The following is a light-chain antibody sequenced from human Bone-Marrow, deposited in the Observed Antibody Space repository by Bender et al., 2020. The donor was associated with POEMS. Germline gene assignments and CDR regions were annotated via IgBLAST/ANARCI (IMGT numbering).Light chain of an antibody. V-gene: IGLV2-8*01. CDR3: QSYDNSLNDFYV. CDR1: SSDVGGYNY. J-gene: IGLJ1*01. CDR2: EVT. Sequence: QSALTQPPSASGSPGQSVTISCTGTSSDVGGYNYVSWYQQHPGKAPKLMIYEVTKRPSGVPDRFSGSKSGNTASLTVSGLQAEDEADYYCQSYDNSLNDFYVFGSGTKVTVL.